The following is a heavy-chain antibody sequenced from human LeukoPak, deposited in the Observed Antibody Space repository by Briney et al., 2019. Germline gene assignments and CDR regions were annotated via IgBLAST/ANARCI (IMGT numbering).Heavy chain of an antibody. CDR3: ARDLAYSYSYYYYGLDA. CDR1: GFTFSSCE. Sequence: GGSLRLSCAASGFTFSSCEMKWVRQAPGKGLEWVSSISGSGSDIHYADSVRGRFTTSRDNAKNSLYLQINSLRAEDTAVYYCARDLAYSYSYYYYGLDAWGQGTTVIVSS. CDR2: ISGSGSDI. V-gene: IGHV3-48*03. J-gene: IGHJ6*02. D-gene: IGHD5-18*01.